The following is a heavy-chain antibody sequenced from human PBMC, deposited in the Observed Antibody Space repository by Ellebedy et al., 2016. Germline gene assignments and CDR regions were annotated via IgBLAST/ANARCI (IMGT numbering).Heavy chain of an antibody. CDR1: GFTFSSYA. D-gene: IGHD3-16*01. Sequence: GGSLRLXCAASGFTFSSYAMHWVHQAPGKGLEWVAVISYDGSNKYYADSVKGRFTISRDNSKNTLYLQMNSLRAEDTAVYYCARDLYYYVAVYYYYYMDVWGKGTTVTVSS. CDR2: ISYDGSNK. CDR3: ARDLYYYVAVYYYYYMDV. J-gene: IGHJ6*03. V-gene: IGHV3-30-3*01.